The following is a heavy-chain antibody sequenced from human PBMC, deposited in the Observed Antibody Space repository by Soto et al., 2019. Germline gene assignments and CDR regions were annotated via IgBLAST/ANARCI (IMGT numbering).Heavy chain of an antibody. CDR2: SYSDGRT. CDR1: GLSVSDNY. D-gene: IGHD1-1*01. CDR3: ARARDGYNFLYEPT. V-gene: IGHV3-53*01. Sequence: PGGSLRLSCGASGLSVSDNYMGWVRQAPGRGLEWVSVSYSDGRTDYADSVEGRFTISRDNSKNALYLQMDSLRAEDTAVYYCARARDGYNFLYEPTWGQGTLVTVSS. J-gene: IGHJ4*02.